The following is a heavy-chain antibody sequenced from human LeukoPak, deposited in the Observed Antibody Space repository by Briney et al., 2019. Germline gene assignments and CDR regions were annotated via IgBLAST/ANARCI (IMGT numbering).Heavy chain of an antibody. V-gene: IGHV4-4*07. J-gene: IGHJ6*03. CDR1: GGSISSFY. Sequence: PSETLSLTCSVSGGSISSFYWSWVRQPAGKGLEWIGRIFASGGTSYNPYLKSRVNISVDKSKNQFSLNLSSVTAADTAVYFCARAWVTGIKNYYYYYMDVWGKGTTVTVSS. CDR3: ARAWVTGIKNYYYYYMDV. CDR2: IFASGGT. D-gene: IGHD2-21*02.